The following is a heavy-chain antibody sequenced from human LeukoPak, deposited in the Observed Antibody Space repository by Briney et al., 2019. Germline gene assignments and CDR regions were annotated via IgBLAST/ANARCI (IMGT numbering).Heavy chain of an antibody. D-gene: IGHD1-26*01. CDR2: IYTSGST. J-gene: IGHJ6*03. CDR3: ASGSRSYYYYYMDV. CDR1: GGSISSYY. V-gene: IGHV4-4*07. Sequence: SETLSLTCTVSGGSISSYYWSWIRQPAGKGLEWTGRIYTSGSTNYNPSLKSRVTMSVDTSKNQFSLKLSSVTAADTAVYYCASGSRSYYYYYMDVWGKGTTVTISS.